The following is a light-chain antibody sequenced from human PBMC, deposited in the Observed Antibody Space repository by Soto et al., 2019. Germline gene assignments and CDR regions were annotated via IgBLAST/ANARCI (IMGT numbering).Light chain of an antibody. V-gene: IGKV1-5*03. CDR1: QSISSW. J-gene: IGKJ1*01. Sequence: DIQLTQSPCTLSACVGARVPITVRASQSISSWLVWYQQRPGKAPKLLIHKASSLQSEVPSRFSGSGSGTEFTLTITSLQPDDFGVYYCQQYKSSSTFGQGTKVDIK. CDR2: KAS. CDR3: QQYKSSST.